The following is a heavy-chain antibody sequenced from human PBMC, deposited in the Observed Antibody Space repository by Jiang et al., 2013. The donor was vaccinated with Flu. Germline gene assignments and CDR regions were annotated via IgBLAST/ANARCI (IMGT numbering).Heavy chain of an antibody. Sequence: MSWVRQAPGKGLEWVGRIKSKIDGGTIDYAAPVKGRFTISRDDSKNTLYLQMNSLRTEDTAVYYCTHSMVVVGITDYWGQGTLVTVSS. CDR2: IKSKIDGGTI. V-gene: IGHV3-15*01. J-gene: IGHJ4*02. D-gene: IGHD3-22*01. CDR3: THSMVVVGITDY.